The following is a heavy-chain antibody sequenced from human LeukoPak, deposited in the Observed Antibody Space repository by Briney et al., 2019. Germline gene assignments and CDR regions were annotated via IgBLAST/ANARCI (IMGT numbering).Heavy chain of an antibody. V-gene: IGHV4-30-4*08. CDR1: GGSISSGDYY. CDR2: IYYSGST. J-gene: IGHJ4*01. Sequence: SETLSLTCTVSGGSISSGDYYWSWIRQPPGKGLEWIGYIYYSGSTYYNPSLKSRVTISVDTSKNQFSLRLSSVNAADTAVYYCARAGGYNFKSSGPETIDYWGQGTLVVVSS. CDR3: ARAGGYNFKSSGPETIDY. D-gene: IGHD5-18*01.